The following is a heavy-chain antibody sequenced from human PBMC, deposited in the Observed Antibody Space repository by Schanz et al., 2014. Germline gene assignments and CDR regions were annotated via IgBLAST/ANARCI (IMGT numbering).Heavy chain of an antibody. J-gene: IGHJ4*02. Sequence: QVQLVQSGPEVKKPGASVKVSCKASGYTFTSYSIHWVRQAPGQGLEWMGWINVGNGNMKYSQKFQGRVTITRDTSASTAYMELTSLRSEDTAVYYCARSGSSNWYFFDYWGQGTLVTVSS. D-gene: IGHD6-13*01. V-gene: IGHV1-3*01. CDR1: GYTFTSYS. CDR3: ARSGSSNWYFFDY. CDR2: INVGNGNM.